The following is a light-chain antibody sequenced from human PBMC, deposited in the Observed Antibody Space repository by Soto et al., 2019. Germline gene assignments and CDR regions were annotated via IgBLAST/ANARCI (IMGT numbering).Light chain of an antibody. J-gene: IGKJ3*01. CDR3: QQYGSSPFT. V-gene: IGKV3-20*01. Sequence: EIVLTQSPGTLSLSPGERATLSCRASQSVTSSYLAWYQQKPGQAPRLLIYGASSRTTGIPDRFSGSGSGTDFTLTLSRLEPEDFAVYYRQQYGSSPFTFGPGTKVEIK. CDR2: GAS. CDR1: QSVTSSY.